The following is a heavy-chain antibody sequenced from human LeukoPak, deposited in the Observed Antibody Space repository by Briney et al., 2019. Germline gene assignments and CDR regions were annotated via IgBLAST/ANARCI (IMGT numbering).Heavy chain of an antibody. D-gene: IGHD6-13*01. Sequence: ASVKVSCKASGYSFTSYGISWVRQAPGQGLEWLGWMSPNSGDTGYAQKFQGRVTMTRNTSISTAYMELSSLRSEDTAVYYCARYPLAAAGTGYYYYGMDVWGQGTTVTVSS. CDR2: MSPNSGDT. CDR1: GYSFTSYG. CDR3: ARYPLAAAGTGYYYYGMDV. V-gene: IGHV1-8*02. J-gene: IGHJ6*02.